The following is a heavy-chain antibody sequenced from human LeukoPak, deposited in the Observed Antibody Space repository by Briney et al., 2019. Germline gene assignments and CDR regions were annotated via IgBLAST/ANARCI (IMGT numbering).Heavy chain of an antibody. D-gene: IGHD3-3*01. CDR2: IYYSGNT. Sequence: SETLSLTCTVSGGSVSSGDYYWSWIRQPPGKGLEWIGYIYYSGNTYYNPSLKSRLTISVDTSKNQFSLKLTSVTAADTAVYYCARARRFXXXXXXXXXXWGQGTMVTVSS. J-gene: IGHJ3*01. CDR1: GGSVSSGDYY. CDR3: ARARRFXXXXXXXXXX. V-gene: IGHV4-30-4*08.